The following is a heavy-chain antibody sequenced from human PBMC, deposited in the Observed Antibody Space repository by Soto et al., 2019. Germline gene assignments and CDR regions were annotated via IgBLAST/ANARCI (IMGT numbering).Heavy chain of an antibody. Sequence: LRLSCAASGFTFSSYEMNWVRQAPGKGLEWVSYISSGSTIYYADSVKGRFTISRDNAKNSLYLQMNSLRAEDTAVYYCARSPPLDYFDYWGQGTLVTVSS. CDR3: ARSPPLDYFDY. CDR1: GFTFSSYE. J-gene: IGHJ4*02. CDR2: ISSGSTI. V-gene: IGHV3-48*03.